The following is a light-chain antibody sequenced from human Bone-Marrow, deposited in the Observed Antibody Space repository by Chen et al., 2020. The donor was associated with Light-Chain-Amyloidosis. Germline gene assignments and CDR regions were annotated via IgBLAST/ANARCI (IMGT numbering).Light chain of an antibody. CDR1: SSDVGGYNY. CDR2: DVS. V-gene: IGLV2-14*01. Sequence: QSALTQSASVSGSPGQSITISCTGTSSDVGGYNYVSWYQQHPGNAPKLLIYDVSNRPSGISNHFSGSRSGDTASLTISGLQSEDEADYYCDSYTGRSTLIFGGGTKVTVL. J-gene: IGLJ2*01. CDR3: DSYTGRSTLI.